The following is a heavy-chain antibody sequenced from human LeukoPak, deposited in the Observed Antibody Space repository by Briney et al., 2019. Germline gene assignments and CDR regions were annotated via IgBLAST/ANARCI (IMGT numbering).Heavy chain of an antibody. Sequence: GGSLRLSCAASGFTFSSYAMSWVRQAPGKGLEWVSGISGTGGSTYYADSVKGRFTISRDNSKNTLYLQMNSLRAEDTAVYYCARDPGYYGSGSYYNVYYFDYWGQGTLVTVSS. CDR2: ISGTGGST. D-gene: IGHD3-10*01. V-gene: IGHV3-23*01. CDR1: GFTFSSYA. CDR3: ARDPGYYGSGSYYNVYYFDY. J-gene: IGHJ4*02.